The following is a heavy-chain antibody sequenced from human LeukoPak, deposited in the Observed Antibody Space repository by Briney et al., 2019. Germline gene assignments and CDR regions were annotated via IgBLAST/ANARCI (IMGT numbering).Heavy chain of an antibody. D-gene: IGHD4-23*01. V-gene: IGHV3-7*01. CDR1: GFTFTTYW. CDR2: IKRDGSVK. J-gene: IGHJ3*01. Sequence: GGSLRLSCAASGFTFTTYWMAWVRQAPGKGLEWVANIKRDGSVKYYVDSVKDRFTISRDNAKNSLYLQMNSLRAEETALYYCVRDLSPAYGGHYYDAFDFWGQGTMVTVSS. CDR3: VRDLSPAYGGHYYDAFDF.